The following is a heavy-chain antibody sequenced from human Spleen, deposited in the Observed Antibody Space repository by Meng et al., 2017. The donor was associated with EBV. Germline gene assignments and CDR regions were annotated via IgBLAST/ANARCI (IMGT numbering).Heavy chain of an antibody. V-gene: IGHV1-69*06. CDR2: LIPMLGAP. CDR1: GGTFSSDA. J-gene: IGHJ4*02. CDR3: ASESGRGYTPDY. Sequence: QVQLVQSGAAEKKPGSSVKVSCKTSGGTFSSDAISWVRQAPGQGLEWMGGLIPMLGAPNYAQKFQDRVTIIADKSTSIHYMELSSLRSDDTAVYYCASESGRGYTPDYWGRGTLVTVSS. D-gene: IGHD3-10*01.